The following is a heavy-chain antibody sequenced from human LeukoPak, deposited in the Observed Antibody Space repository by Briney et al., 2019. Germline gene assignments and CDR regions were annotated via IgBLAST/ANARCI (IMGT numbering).Heavy chain of an antibody. V-gene: IGHV1-69*02. CDR1: GGTFSSYT. Sequence: SVKVSCKASGGTFSSYTISCVRQAPGQGLEWMGRIIPILGIANYAQKFQGRVTITADKSTSTAYMELSSLRSEDTAVYYCARVVDTAMVGYWGQGTLVTVSS. CDR2: IIPILGIA. D-gene: IGHD5-18*01. J-gene: IGHJ4*02. CDR3: ARVVDTAMVGY.